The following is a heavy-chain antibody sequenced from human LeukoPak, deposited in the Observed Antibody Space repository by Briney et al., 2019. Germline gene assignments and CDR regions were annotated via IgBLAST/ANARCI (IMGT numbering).Heavy chain of an antibody. CDR2: IGSGSGGTT. CDR3: AKSYESGRGVPYGMDV. J-gene: IGHJ6*02. Sequence: PGGSLRLSCAASGFTFSSYEMNWVRQAPGKGLEWVSAIGSGSGGTTIYADSVKGRFTISRDNSKNTLYLQMSSLRDEDTAVYYCAKSYESGRGVPYGMDVWGQGTTVTVSS. CDR1: GFTFSSYE. V-gene: IGHV3-23*01. D-gene: IGHD3-10*01.